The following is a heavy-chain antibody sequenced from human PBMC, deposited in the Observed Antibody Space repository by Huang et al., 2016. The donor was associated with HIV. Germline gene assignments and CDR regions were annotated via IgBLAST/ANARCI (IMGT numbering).Heavy chain of an antibody. Sequence: QVQLVESGGGVVQPGRSLRLSCVASGFIFNNFGMHWVRQAPGKGLEWVAVISYDGSSGRYSESVKGRFTISRDNPMDTLYLQMNSLRPDDTAVYYCAKESRWYSDLDNWGQGTLVTVSS. V-gene: IGHV3-30*18. CDR2: ISYDGSSG. J-gene: IGHJ4*02. CDR3: AKESRWYSDLDN. D-gene: IGHD2-15*01. CDR1: GFIFNNFG.